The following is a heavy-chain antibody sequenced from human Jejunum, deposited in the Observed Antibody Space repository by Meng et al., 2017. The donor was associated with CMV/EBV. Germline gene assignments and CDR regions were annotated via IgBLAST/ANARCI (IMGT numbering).Heavy chain of an antibody. D-gene: IGHD3-3*01. Sequence: SGFAVSNFVMRWVRQAPGKGLEWVTFIRYDESNEYYADSVKGRFTISRDNSINTLYVQMNSLRTEDTAVYYCARTFGVASAGAFDIWSQGTMVTVSS. CDR1: GFAVSNFV. CDR2: IRYDESNE. CDR3: ARTFGVASAGAFDI. J-gene: IGHJ3*02. V-gene: IGHV3-30*02.